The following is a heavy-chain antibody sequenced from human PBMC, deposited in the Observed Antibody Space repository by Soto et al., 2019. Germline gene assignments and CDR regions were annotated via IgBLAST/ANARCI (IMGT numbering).Heavy chain of an antibody. CDR3: ARDLGYCSSTSCLNWFDP. J-gene: IGHJ5*02. Sequence: SVKVSCKASGGTFSSYAISWVRQAPGQGLEWMGGIIPIFGTANYAQKFQGRVTITADESTSTAYMELSSLRSEDTAVYYCARDLGYCSSTSCLNWFDPWGQGTPVTVSS. V-gene: IGHV1-69*13. CDR1: GGTFSSYA. CDR2: IIPIFGTA. D-gene: IGHD2-2*01.